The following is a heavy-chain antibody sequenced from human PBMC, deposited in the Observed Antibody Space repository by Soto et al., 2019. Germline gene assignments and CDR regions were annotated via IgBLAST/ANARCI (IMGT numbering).Heavy chain of an antibody. D-gene: IGHD6-13*01. J-gene: IGHJ1*01. CDR3: ARDGRMGYSSSWYYFQH. CDR2: INSDGSST. V-gene: IGHV3-74*01. Sequence: GGSLRLSCAASGFTFSSYWMHWVRRAPGKGLVWVSRINSDGSSTSYADSVKGRFTISRDNAKNTLYLQMNSLRAEDTAVYYCARDGRMGYSSSWYYFQHWGQGTLVTVSS. CDR1: GFTFSSYW.